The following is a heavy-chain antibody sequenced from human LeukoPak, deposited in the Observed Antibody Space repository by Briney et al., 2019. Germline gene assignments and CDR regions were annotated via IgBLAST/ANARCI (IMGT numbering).Heavy chain of an antibody. Sequence: HASETLSLTCAVYGGSFSGYYWSWVRQAPGKGLEWVSAISGSGGSTYYADSVKGRFTISRDNSKNTLYLQMNSLRAEDTAVYYCAKGGRGNPFDYWGQGSLVTVSS. CDR1: GGSFSGYY. V-gene: IGHV3-23*01. J-gene: IGHJ4*02. CDR3: AKGGRGNPFDY. D-gene: IGHD1-1*01. CDR2: ISGSGGST.